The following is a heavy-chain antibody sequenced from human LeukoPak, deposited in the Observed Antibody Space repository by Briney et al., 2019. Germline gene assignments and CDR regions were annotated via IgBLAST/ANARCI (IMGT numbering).Heavy chain of an antibody. V-gene: IGHV4-4*07. CDR3: ARDLDSSGYSDY. D-gene: IGHD3-22*01. CDR2: IHTSGST. Sequence: SETLSLTCTVSGGSISSYYWSWIRQTAGKGLEWIGRIHTSGSTNHNPSLKSRVTISVDTSKNQFSLKLSSVTAADTAVYYCARDLDSSGYSDYWGQGTLVTVSS. CDR1: GGSISSYY. J-gene: IGHJ4*02.